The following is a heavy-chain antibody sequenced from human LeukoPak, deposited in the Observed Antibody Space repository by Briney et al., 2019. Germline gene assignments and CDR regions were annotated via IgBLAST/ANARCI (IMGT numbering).Heavy chain of an antibody. CDR3: AKDYRGMITFGGVIAYYFDY. CDR1: GFTLSSYA. V-gene: IGHV3-23*01. Sequence: TGGSLRLSCAASGFTLSSYAMSWVRQAPGKGLEWVSAISGSGGSTYYADSVKGRFTISRDNSKNTLYLQMNSLRAEDTAVYYCAKDYRGMITFGGVIAYYFDYWGQGTLVTVSS. CDR2: ISGSGGST. J-gene: IGHJ4*02. D-gene: IGHD3-16*02.